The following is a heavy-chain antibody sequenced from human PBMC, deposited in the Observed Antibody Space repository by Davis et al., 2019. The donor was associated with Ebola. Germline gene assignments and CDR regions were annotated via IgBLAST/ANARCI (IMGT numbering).Heavy chain of an antibody. CDR1: GFTFSSYS. CDR3: ARITKRYYYYGMDV. Sequence: GESLKISCAASGFTFSSYSMNWVRQAPGKGLEWVSSTSSSSSYIYYADSVKGRFTISRDNAKNSLYLQMNSLRAEDTAVYYCARITKRYYYYGMDVWGQGTTVTVSS. CDR2: TSSSSSYI. V-gene: IGHV3-21*01. J-gene: IGHJ6*02. D-gene: IGHD2-2*01.